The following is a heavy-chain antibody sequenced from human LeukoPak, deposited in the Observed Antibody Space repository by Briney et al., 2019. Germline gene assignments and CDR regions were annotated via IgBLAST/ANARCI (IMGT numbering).Heavy chain of an antibody. V-gene: IGHV3-21*01. CDR2: ISSSSSYI. Sequence: GFLRLSCAASGFTFSSYSMNWVRQAPGKGLEWVSSISSSSSYIYYADSVKGRFTISRDNAKNSLYLQMNSLRAEDTAVYYCARGRTDTAMVYYFDYWGQGTLVTVPS. J-gene: IGHJ4*02. D-gene: IGHD5-18*01. CDR3: ARGRTDTAMVYYFDY. CDR1: GFTFSSYS.